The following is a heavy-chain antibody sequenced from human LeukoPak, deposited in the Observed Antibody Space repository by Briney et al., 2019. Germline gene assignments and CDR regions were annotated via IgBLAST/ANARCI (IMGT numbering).Heavy chain of an antibody. CDR1: GGSISSYF. CDR2: LLYTGST. J-gene: IGHJ6*03. CDR3: HAGTGVVTPCITYNMDV. Sequence: SETLSLTCTVSGGSISSYFWRWIRQSPGKGLEWIGYLLYTGSTNYNPSLRSRVSMSVDTSQNPFSLNLNSVTAADTAIYYCHAGTGVVTPCITYNMDVWAKGTTVIVSS. D-gene: IGHD4-23*01. V-gene: IGHV4-59*01.